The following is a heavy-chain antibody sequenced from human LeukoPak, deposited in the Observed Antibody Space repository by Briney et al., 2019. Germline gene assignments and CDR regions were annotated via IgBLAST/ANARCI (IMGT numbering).Heavy chain of an antibody. CDR2: ISSSGSTI. Sequence: GGSLRLSCAASGLTFSSYEMNWVRQAPGKGLEWVSYISSSGSTIYYADSVKGRFAISRDNAKNSLYLQMNSLRAEDTAVYYCARDRVAARPHYYYYYGMDVWGQGTTVTVSS. V-gene: IGHV3-48*03. D-gene: IGHD6-6*01. CDR3: ARDRVAARPHYYYYYGMDV. CDR1: GLTFSSYE. J-gene: IGHJ6*02.